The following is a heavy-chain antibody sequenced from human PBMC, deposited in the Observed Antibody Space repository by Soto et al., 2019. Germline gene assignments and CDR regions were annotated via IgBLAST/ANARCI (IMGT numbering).Heavy chain of an antibody. Sequence: QVQLAESGGGVVQPGTSLRLACAASGFTLSTYSMYWVRQTPGTGLEWVTVTSYDGINKYYADSVKGRFTVSRDNSKNTMYLQMDSLRPEDSAVYYCARIRSAMSKGDAYDVWGQGTMVAVSS. V-gene: IGHV3-30-3*01. CDR1: GFTLSTYS. CDR2: TSYDGINK. J-gene: IGHJ3*01. D-gene: IGHD5-18*01. CDR3: ARIRSAMSKGDAYDV.